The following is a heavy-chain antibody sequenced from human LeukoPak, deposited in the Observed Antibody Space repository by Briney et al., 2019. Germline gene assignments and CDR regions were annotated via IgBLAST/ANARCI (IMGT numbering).Heavy chain of an antibody. CDR3: ARRGAGGNYYFDY. CDR2: ITGSGGST. J-gene: IGHJ4*02. V-gene: IGHV3-23*01. Sequence: GGSLRLSCAASGFTFSSSAMTWVRQAPGKGLEWVSSITGSGGSTNYADSVKGRFTISRDNSKNTVDLQMNSLRAEDTAVYYCARRGAGGNYYFDYWGQGTL. CDR1: GFTFSSSA. D-gene: IGHD3-3*01.